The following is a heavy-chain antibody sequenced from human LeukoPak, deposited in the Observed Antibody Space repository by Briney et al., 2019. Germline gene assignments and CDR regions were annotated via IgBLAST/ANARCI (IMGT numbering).Heavy chain of an antibody. Sequence: PSETLSLTCAVSGGSFSGYYWSWIRQPPGKGLEWIGEINHSGSTNYNPSLKSRVTISVDTSKNQFSLKLSSVTAPDTAVYYCARHEDRNWYFDHWGQGTLVTVSS. D-gene: IGHD1-1*01. CDR3: ARHEDRNWYFDH. CDR1: GGSFSGYY. V-gene: IGHV4-34*01. J-gene: IGHJ4*02. CDR2: INHSGST.